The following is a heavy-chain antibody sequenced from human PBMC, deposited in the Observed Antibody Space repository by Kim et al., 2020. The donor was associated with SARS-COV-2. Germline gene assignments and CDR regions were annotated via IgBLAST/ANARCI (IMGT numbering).Heavy chain of an antibody. D-gene: IGHD5-18*01. J-gene: IGHJ6*02. CDR2: IRSKANSYAT. CDR3: TSLSDPGLSYGRIEAHYYYYYGMDV. Sequence: GGSLRLSCAASGFTFSGSAMHWVRQASGKGLEWVGRIRSKANSYATAYAASVKGRFTISRDDSKNTAYLQMNSLKTEDTAVYYCTSLSDPGLSYGRIEAHYYYYYGMDVWGQGTTVTVSS. V-gene: IGHV3-73*01. CDR1: GFTFSGSA.